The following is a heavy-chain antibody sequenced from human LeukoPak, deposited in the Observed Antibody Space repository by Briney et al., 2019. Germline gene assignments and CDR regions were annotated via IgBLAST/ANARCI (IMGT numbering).Heavy chain of an antibody. V-gene: IGHV3-43D*03. Sequence: PGGSLRLSCAASGFTFDDYAMHWVRQAPGKGLEWVSLISWDGGSTYYADSVKGRFTISRDNSKNSLYLQMNSLRAEDTALYYCAKGSPPYYYDSSVYYYYYMDVWGKGTTVTVSS. D-gene: IGHD3-22*01. CDR3: AKGSPPYYYDSSVYYYYYMDV. CDR1: GFTFDDYA. CDR2: ISWDGGST. J-gene: IGHJ6*03.